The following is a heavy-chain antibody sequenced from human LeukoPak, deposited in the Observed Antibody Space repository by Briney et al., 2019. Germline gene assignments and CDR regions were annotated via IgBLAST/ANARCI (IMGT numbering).Heavy chain of an antibody. CDR3: AKHMVATNTYSFYGLDV. CDR2: SHYNGGST. J-gene: IGHJ6*02. V-gene: IGHV3-9*01. Sequence: GRSLSPSYVVAGSNVGDWGRQWGRQPARVLVGLGSSSHYNGGSTDYADSVKGRFTISRANAKNSLYLQPDSLRPEDPALYYCAKHMVATNTYSFYGLDVWGQGTTVTVSS. D-gene: IGHD1-26*01. CDR1: GSNVGDWG.